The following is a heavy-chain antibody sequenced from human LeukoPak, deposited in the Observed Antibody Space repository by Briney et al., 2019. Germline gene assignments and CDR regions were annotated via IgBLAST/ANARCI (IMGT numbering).Heavy chain of an antibody. D-gene: IGHD3-9*01. CDR1: GGSISSYY. J-gene: IGHJ6*03. CDR2: IYYSGST. V-gene: IGHV4-59*01. Sequence: SETLSLTCTVSGGSISSYYWSWLRQPPGKGLEWIGYIYYSGSTNYNPSLKSRVTISVDTSKNQFSLKLSSVTAADTAVYYCARESLRYFDSAYYYMDVWGKGTTVTVSS. CDR3: ARESLRYFDSAYYYMDV.